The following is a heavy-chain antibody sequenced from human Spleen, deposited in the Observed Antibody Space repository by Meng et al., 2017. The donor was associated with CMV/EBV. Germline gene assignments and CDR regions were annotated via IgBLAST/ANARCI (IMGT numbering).Heavy chain of an antibody. CDR2: IDWDDEK. J-gene: IGHJ6*02. CDR1: GFSLSTGGMS. D-gene: IGHD1-26*01. CDR3: ARISGINYGMDV. V-gene: IGHV2-70*20. Sequence: SGPTLVKPTQTLTLTCSFSGFSLSTGGMSVSWVRQPPGKALEWLAVIDWDDEKYYSTSLKTRLTISKDTSKNQVVLTMTKMVPGDTGTYYCARISGINYGMDVWGQGTTVTVSS.